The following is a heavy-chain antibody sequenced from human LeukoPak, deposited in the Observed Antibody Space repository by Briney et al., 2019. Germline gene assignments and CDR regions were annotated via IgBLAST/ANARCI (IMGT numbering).Heavy chain of an antibody. V-gene: IGHV3-21*01. Sequence: GGSLRLSCAASGFIFNTYSMNWVRQAPGKGLEWVSSISSSSSYIYYADSVKGRFTISRDNAKNSLYLQMNSLGAEDTAVYYCARSCSSTSCYGLWGQGTLVTVSS. CDR2: ISSSSSYI. CDR3: ARSCSSTSCYGL. D-gene: IGHD2-2*01. J-gene: IGHJ4*02. CDR1: GFIFNTYS.